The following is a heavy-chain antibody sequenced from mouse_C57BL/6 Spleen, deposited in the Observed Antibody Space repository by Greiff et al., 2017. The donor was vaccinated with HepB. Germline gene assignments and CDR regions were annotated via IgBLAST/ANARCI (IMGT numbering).Heavy chain of an antibody. CDR2: IRSKSNNYAT. V-gene: IGHV10-1*01. D-gene: IGHD3-1*01. Sequence: EVQLQQSGGGLVQPKGSLKLSCAASGFSFNTYAMNWVRQTPGKGLEWVARIRSKSNNYATYYAGLVKDRFTISRDDSEGLLYLQMNNLETEDTAMYYCVGQEIGGAMDYRGDRTSGTVSS. CDR1: GFSFNTYA. J-gene: IGHJ4*01. CDR3: VGQEIGGAMDY.